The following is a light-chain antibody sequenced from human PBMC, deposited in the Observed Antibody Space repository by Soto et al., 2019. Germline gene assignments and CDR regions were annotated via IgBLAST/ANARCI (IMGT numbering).Light chain of an antibody. V-gene: IGLV1-51*01. Sequence: QSVMTQPPSVSAAPGQKVTISCSGSSSNIGGNSVSWYQKLPGTAPKLLIYDDNQRPSGIPDRFSGTKSGTSANLGITGFQTGDEADYYCGSWDSSLSAYVFGNGTKLTVL. J-gene: IGLJ1*01. CDR2: DDN. CDR1: SSNIGGNS. CDR3: GSWDSSLSAYV.